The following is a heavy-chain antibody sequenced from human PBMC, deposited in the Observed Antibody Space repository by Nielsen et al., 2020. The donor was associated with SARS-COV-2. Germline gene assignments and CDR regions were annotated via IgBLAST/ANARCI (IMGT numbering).Heavy chain of an antibody. CDR3: ARGARDIAVAGTGIFYFDY. V-gene: IGHV3-66*01. CDR2: IYSGGST. J-gene: IGHJ4*02. CDR1: GFTVSSNY. D-gene: IGHD6-19*01. Sequence: GGSLRLSCAASGFTVSSNYMSWVRQAPGKGLEWVSVIYSGGSTYYADSVKGRFTISRDNSKNTLYLQMNSLRAEDTAVYYCARGARDIAVAGTGIFYFDYWGQGTLVTVSS.